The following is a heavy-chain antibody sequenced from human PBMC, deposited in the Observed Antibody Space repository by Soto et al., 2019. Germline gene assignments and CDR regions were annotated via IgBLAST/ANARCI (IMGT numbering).Heavy chain of an antibody. CDR2: ISSSGSTI. CDR1: GSTFSDYY. J-gene: IGHJ5*02. V-gene: IGHV3-11*01. D-gene: IGHD2-15*01. Sequence: QVQLVESEGGLVKPGGSLRLSCAASGSTFSDYYMSWIRQAPGKGLEWVSYISSSGSTIYYADSVKGRFTISRDNAKNSLYLQMNSLRAEDTAVYYCARDKVSCSGGSCYWGWFDPWGQGTLVTVSS. CDR3: ARDKVSCSGGSCYWGWFDP.